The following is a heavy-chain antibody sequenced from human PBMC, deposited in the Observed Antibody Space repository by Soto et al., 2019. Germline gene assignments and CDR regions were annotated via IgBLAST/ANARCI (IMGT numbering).Heavy chain of an antibody. V-gene: IGHV4-31*02. CDR1: GDSIFSGGYY. CDR3: ARDPFGGYSDSLGYYSY. Sequence: SETLSLTCTVSGDSIFSGGYYWTWIRQQPGQGLEWIGHIYYSGSTYYNPALKSRLTISVDTSKNQFSLKLTSVTAADTAVYYCARDPFGGYSDSLGYYSYGGQGALVT. J-gene: IGHJ4*02. D-gene: IGHD3-22*01. CDR2: IYYSGST.